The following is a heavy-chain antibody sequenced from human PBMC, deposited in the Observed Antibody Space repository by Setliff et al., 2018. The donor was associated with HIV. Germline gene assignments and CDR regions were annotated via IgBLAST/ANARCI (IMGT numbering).Heavy chain of an antibody. D-gene: IGHD3-10*01. CDR1: GYTFTGHY. V-gene: IGHV1-2*02. CDR3: ARNFGLSPSGKYYYYYGMDI. Sequence: ASVKVSCKASGYTFTGHYLHWVRQAPGQGLEWLGWVNPNSGDAICAQNFQGRVTMTRDTSINAAYMELRGLRSDDTAVYYCARNFGLSPSGKYYYYYGMDIWGQGTTVTVSS. CDR2: VNPNSGDA. J-gene: IGHJ6*02.